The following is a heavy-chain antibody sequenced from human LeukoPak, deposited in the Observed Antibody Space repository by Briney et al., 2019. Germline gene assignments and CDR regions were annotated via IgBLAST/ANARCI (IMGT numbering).Heavy chain of an antibody. CDR3: ARGGAYCGGDCYPNWFDP. V-gene: IGHV4-59*01. CDR1: GGSISSYY. CDR2: IYYSGST. Sequence: SETLSLTCTVSGGSISSYYWSWIRQPPGKGLEWIGYIYYSGSTNYNPSLKSRVTIPVDTSKNQFSLKLSSVTAADTAVYYCARGGAYCGGDCYPNWFDPWGQGTLVTVSS. D-gene: IGHD2-21*02. J-gene: IGHJ5*02.